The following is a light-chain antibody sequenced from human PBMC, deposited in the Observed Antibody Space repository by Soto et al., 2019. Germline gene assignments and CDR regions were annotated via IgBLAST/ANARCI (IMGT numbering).Light chain of an antibody. CDR2: DTF. Sequence: EIVLTQSPATLSLPPGERATLSCRASQSVSTYVAWYQQKPGQPPRLLIYDTFNRATGIPARFSGSGSGTDFTLTINSLEPEDFEVYYCQQRDWPWTFGQGTKVEIK. J-gene: IGKJ1*01. CDR3: QQRDWPWT. CDR1: QSVSTY. V-gene: IGKV3-11*01.